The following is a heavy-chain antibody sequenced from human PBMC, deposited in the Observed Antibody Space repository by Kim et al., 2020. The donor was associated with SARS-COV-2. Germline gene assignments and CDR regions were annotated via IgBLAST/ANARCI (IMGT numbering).Heavy chain of an antibody. V-gene: IGHV3-11*01. Sequence: SDGSSMRYEDSVNGRFSISRDNAKKSLSLKMNSLTPEDTAVYYCVREPANWGQGTLVTVSS. J-gene: IGHJ4*02. CDR2: SDGSSM. CDR3: VREPAN.